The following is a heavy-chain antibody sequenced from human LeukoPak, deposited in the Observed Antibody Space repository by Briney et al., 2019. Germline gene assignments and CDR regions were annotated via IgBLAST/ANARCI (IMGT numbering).Heavy chain of an antibody. CDR1: GFTFGDYA. J-gene: IGHJ2*01. Sequence: KPGGSLRLSCTASGFTFGDYAMSRFRQAPGKGLEWVGFIRSKAYGGTTEYAASVKGRFTISRDDSKSIAYLQMNSLKTEDTAVYYCTRGDIEMATMGWYFDLWGRGTLVTVSS. CDR2: IRSKAYGGTT. V-gene: IGHV3-49*05. CDR3: TRGDIEMATMGWYFDL. D-gene: IGHD5-24*01.